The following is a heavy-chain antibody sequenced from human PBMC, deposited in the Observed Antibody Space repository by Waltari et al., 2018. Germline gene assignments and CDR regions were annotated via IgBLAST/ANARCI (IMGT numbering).Heavy chain of an antibody. J-gene: IGHJ6*02. CDR2: SRRDGSST. CDR3: ARFLTGYGSGRKSYYGMDV. Sequence: EVQLVESGGGVVQPGGSLRRSSAAPGCPGSSCWMHWVSQAPGKGPVCVSGSRRDGSSTSYADSVNGRITISRDNAKNTLYLQMNSLRAEDTAVYYCARFLTGYGSGRKSYYGMDVWGQGTTVTVSS. D-gene: IGHD3-10*01. CDR1: GCPGSSCW. V-gene: IGHV3-74*01.